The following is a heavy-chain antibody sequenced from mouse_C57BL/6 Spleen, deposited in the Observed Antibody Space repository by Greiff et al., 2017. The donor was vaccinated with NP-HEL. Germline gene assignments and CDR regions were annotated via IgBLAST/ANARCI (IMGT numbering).Heavy chain of an antibody. CDR1: GYSFTGYY. D-gene: IGHD4-1*01. Sequence: EVQLQESGPELVKPGASVKISCKASGYSFTGYYMNWVKQSPEKSLEWIGEINPRTGGTTYNQKFKAKATLTVDKSSSTAYMQLKSLTSEDSAVYYCARARNWDEGAMDYWGQGTSVTVSS. CDR3: ARARNWDEGAMDY. J-gene: IGHJ4*01. CDR2: INPRTGGT. V-gene: IGHV1-42*01.